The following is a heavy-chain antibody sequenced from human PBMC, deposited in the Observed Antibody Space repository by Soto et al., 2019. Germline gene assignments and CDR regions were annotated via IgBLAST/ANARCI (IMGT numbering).Heavy chain of an antibody. CDR2: IGTAGDT. V-gene: IGHV3-13*01. CDR1: GFTFSSYD. D-gene: IGHD3-3*01. Sequence: GGSLRLSCAASGFTFSSYDMHWVRQATGKGLEWVSAIGTAGDTYYPGSVKGRFTISRENAKNSLYLQMNSLRAGDTAVYYCARGGDYDFWSGYYGPYLGMDVWGQGTTVTVSS. CDR3: ARGGDYDFWSGYYGPYLGMDV. J-gene: IGHJ6*02.